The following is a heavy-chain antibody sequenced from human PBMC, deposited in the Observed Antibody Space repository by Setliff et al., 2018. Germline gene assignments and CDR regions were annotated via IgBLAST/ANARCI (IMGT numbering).Heavy chain of an antibody. Sequence: ASVKVSCKTSGYTFTDYGIAWVRQAPGQGLEWMGWISAHSGNAYYTPRLHGRVTLTTDTSTNTAYMELRSLGSDDTAVYYCSRLVRFCTRTSCQRLSGGEFWGQGTLVTVSS. D-gene: IGHD2-8*01. V-gene: IGHV1-18*01. CDR3: SRLVRFCTRTSCQRLSGGEF. J-gene: IGHJ4*02. CDR2: ISAHSGNA. CDR1: GYTFTDYG.